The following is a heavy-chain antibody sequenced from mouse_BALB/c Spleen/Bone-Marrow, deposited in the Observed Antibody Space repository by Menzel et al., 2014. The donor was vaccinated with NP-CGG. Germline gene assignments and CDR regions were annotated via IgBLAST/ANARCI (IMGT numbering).Heavy chain of an antibody. D-gene: IGHD3-2*01. J-gene: IGHJ3*01. Sequence: VQLQQSGAELVKPGASVKLSCTASGFNIKDTYIHWVKQRPEQGLEYIGWINPVNGNTKFDSKFQGKATITADTSSNTAYLQLSRLTSTDTAVDYCARSGGNCDRAWLDYWGQGTLVTVS. CDR1: GFNIKDTY. CDR3: ARSGGNCDRAWLDY. CDR2: INPVNGNT. V-gene: IGHV14-3*02.